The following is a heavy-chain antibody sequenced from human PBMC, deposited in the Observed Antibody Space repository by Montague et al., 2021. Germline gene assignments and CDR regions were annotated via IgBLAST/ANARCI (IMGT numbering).Heavy chain of an antibody. D-gene: IGHD2-21*01. CDR2: IKQDGSEK. CDR3: ARDQGQGYCGGDCYVGLDY. V-gene: IGHV3-7*01. CDR1: GFTFSNYW. Sequence: SLRLSCAASGFTFSNYWMSWVRQAPGKGLEWVANIKQDGSEKHYVDSVKGRFPISRDNAKNSLYLQMNSLRAEDTAVYFCARDQGQGYCGGDCYVGLDYWGQGTLVTVSS. J-gene: IGHJ4*02.